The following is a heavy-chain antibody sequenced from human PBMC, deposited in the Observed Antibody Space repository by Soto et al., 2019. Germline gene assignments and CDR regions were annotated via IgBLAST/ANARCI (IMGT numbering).Heavy chain of an antibody. V-gene: IGHV3-23*01. CDR2: ITASGGGT. D-gene: IGHD3-10*01. CDR1: GFTFSSYA. CDR3: AKGSHYASGIYYNNLDD. J-gene: IGHJ4*02. Sequence: GGSLRLSCVASGFTFSSYAMSWVRQAPGKGLEWVSGITASGGGTYYADSVKGHFTISRDNSKNTVYVQMNSLRAEDTAVYYCAKGSHYASGIYYNNLDDGGQGTVVTV.